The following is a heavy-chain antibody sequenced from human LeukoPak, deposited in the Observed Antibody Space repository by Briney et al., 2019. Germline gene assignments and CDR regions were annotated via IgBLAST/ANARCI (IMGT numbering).Heavy chain of an antibody. D-gene: IGHD3-22*01. CDR1: GGSISSGGYY. Sequence: SSETLSLTCTVSGGSISSGGYYWSWIRQPPGKGLEWIGYIYYSGSTNYNPSLKSRVTISVDTSKNQFSLKLSSVTAADTAVYYCARGYNSGEDDAFDIWGQGTMVTVSS. CDR3: ARGYNSGEDDAFDI. V-gene: IGHV4-61*08. J-gene: IGHJ3*02. CDR2: IYYSGST.